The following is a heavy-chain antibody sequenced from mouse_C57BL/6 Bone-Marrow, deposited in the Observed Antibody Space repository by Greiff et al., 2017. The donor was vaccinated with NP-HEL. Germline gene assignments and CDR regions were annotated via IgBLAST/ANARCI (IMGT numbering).Heavy chain of an antibody. CDR1: GFTFTSYW. D-gene: IGHD1-1*01. V-gene: IGHV1-64*01. CDR2: INPNSGST. J-gene: IGHJ2*01. Sequence: QVHVKQPGAELVKPGASVKLSCTASGFTFTSYWMHWVKQRPGQGLEWIGMINPNSGSTNYTEKFKGKATLTVDKSSSTAYMQLSSLTSEDSAVYYGARYGYWGQGTTLTVSA. CDR3: ARYGY.